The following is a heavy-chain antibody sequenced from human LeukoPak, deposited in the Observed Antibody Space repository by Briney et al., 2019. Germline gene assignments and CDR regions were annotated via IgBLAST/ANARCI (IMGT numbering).Heavy chain of an antibody. J-gene: IGHJ1*01. Sequence: GGSLRLSCAASGFSFHTYAMAWVRQTPGKGLEGVSSIIGVGGGTYYAHSVNGRFTVSRDNANPTLYLPMNGLTAADTAFYYCAKARGGGTHIWLLPWDLWGQGTLVTVSS. CDR2: IIGVGGGT. CDR1: GFSFHTYA. V-gene: IGHV3-23*01. CDR3: AKARGGGTHIWLLPWDL. D-gene: IGHD2-21*02.